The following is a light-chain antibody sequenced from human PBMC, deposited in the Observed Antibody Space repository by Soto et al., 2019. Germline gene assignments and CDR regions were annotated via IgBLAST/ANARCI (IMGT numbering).Light chain of an antibody. CDR1: QSVSSY. J-gene: IGKJ1*01. CDR2: DAS. V-gene: IGKV3-11*01. Sequence: IVLTQSPATLSLSPGERATLSCRASQSVSSYLAWYQQKPGKAPRLLIYDASTRHTGIPARFSGSGSGTDFTLTISSLEPEDFAVYYCQQRSNWPSTFGQGTKVDIK. CDR3: QQRSNWPST.